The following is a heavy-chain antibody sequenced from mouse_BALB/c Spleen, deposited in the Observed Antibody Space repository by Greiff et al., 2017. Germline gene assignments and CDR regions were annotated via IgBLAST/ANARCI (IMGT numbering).Heavy chain of an antibody. Sequence: EVKLMESGGGLVKPGGSLKLSCAASGFAFSSYDMSWVRQTPEKRLEWVAYISSGGGSTYYPDTVKGRFTISRDNAKNTLYLQMSSLKSEDTAMYYCARHRDYGNYFDYWGQGTLVTVSA. J-gene: IGHJ3*01. CDR3: ARHRDYGNYFDY. V-gene: IGHV5-12-1*01. CDR2: ISSGGGST. D-gene: IGHD2-1*01. CDR1: GFAFSSYD.